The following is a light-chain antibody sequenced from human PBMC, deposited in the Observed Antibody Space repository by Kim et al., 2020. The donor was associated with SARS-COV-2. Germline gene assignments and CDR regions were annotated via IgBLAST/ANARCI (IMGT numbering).Light chain of an antibody. CDR1: QNIDIW. CDR3: QQYSSFPLT. CDR2: DAS. V-gene: IGKV1-5*01. J-gene: IGKJ4*01. Sequence: SASIGDRVTITCRASQNIDIWLAWYQQKPGEAPKILIFDASNMDSGAPSRFSGSGSGTEFTLTISSLQPPDIATYYCQQYSSFPLTFGGGTKLEIK.